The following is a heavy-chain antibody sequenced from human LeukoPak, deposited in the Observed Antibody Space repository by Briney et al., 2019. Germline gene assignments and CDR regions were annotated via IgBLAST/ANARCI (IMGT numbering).Heavy chain of an antibody. Sequence: GGSLRLSCAASGFSFSIYGIHWVRQAPGKGLEWVAVISYDGSNKYYADSVKGRFTISRDNSKNTLYLQMNSLRAEDTAVYYCARDWGSGSYYGAYYGMDVWGQGTTVTVSS. J-gene: IGHJ6*02. CDR1: GFSFSIYG. CDR2: ISYDGSNK. D-gene: IGHD3-10*01. V-gene: IGHV3-30*03. CDR3: ARDWGSGSYYGAYYGMDV.